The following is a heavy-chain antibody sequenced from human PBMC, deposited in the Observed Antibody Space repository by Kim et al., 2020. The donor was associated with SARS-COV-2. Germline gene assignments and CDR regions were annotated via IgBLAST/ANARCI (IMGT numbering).Heavy chain of an antibody. V-gene: IGHV1-3*01. CDR3: ARVPPKVWSGYSI. CDR2: INAGNGNT. CDR1: GYTFTSYA. D-gene: IGHD3-3*01. Sequence: ASVKVSCKASGYTFTSYAMHWVRQAPGQRLEWMGWINAGNGNTKYSQKFQGRVTITRDTSASTAYMELSSLRSEDTAVYYCARVPPKVWSGYSIWGQGTLVTVSS. J-gene: IGHJ4*02.